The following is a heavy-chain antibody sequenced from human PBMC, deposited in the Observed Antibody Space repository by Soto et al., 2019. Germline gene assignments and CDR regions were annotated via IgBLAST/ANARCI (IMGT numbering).Heavy chain of an antibody. V-gene: IGHV4-34*01. CDR1: GAYSSGYS. CDR2: INHSGST. J-gene: IGHJ4*02. CDR3: ARERPVLLWFGELYYYFDY. Sequence: SETLSLTCAVYGAYSSGYSLSWIRTPPGKGLEWIGEINHSGSTNYNPSLKSLVTISVDTSKNQFSLKLSAVTAADAAEYYCARERPVLLWFGELYYYFDYWGQGTLVTSPQ. D-gene: IGHD3-10*01.